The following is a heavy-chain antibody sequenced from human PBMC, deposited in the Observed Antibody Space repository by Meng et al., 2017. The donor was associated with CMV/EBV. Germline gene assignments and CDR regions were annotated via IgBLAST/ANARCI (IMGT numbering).Heavy chain of an antibody. CDR2: MNPNSGNT. D-gene: IGHD1-1*01. J-gene: IGHJ6*02. CDR3: ARAILERRHRRLTLGSEPYYYYGMDV. Sequence: ASVKVSCKASGYTFTSYDINWVRQATGQGLEWMGWMNPNSGNTGYAQKFQGRVTMTRNTSISTAYMELSSLRPEDTAVYYCARAILERRHRRLTLGSEPYYYYGMDVWGQGTTVTVSS. V-gene: IGHV1-8*01. CDR1: GYTFTSYD.